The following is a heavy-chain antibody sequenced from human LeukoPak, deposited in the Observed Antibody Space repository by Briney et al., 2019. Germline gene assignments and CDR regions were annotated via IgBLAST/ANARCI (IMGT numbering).Heavy chain of an antibody. V-gene: IGHV3-74*01. J-gene: IGHJ1*01. D-gene: IGHD6-19*01. CDR2: INTDGTII. Sequence: GGSLRLSCAASGFTFSSYWMHWVRQTPGRGLVWVARINTDGTIIDYADSVQGRFTISRDNAKNTLYLQMNSLRAEDTAVYYCAKGVAADAEYFQHWGQGTLVTVSS. CDR3: AKGVAADAEYFQH. CDR1: GFTFSSYW.